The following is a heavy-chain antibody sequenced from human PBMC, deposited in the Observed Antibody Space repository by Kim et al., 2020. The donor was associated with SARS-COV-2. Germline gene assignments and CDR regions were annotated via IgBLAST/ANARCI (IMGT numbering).Heavy chain of an antibody. CDR1: GFSLSTSGMC. CDR2: IDWDDDK. D-gene: IGHD3-3*01. Sequence: SGPTLVNPTQTLTLTCTFSGFSLSTSGMCVSWIRQPPGKALEWLARIDWDDDKYYSTSLKTRLTISKDTSKNQVVLTMTNMDPVDTATYYCARITSYDFWSGSSSGYYYYMDVWGKGTTVTVSS. CDR3: ARITSYDFWSGSSSGYYYYMDV. J-gene: IGHJ6*03. V-gene: IGHV2-70*11.